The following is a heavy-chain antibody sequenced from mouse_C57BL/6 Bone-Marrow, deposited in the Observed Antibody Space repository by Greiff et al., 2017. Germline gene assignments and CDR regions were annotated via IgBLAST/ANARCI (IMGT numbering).Heavy chain of an antibody. CDR2: IYPRSGNT. D-gene: IGHD2-3*01. CDR1: GYTFTSYG. V-gene: IGHV1-81*01. J-gene: IGHJ2*01. CDR3: TVDGYFLFDY. Sequence: VQLQQSGAELARPGASVKLSCKASGYTFTSYGISWVKQRTGQGLEWIGEIYPRSGNTYYNEKFKGKATLTADKSSSTAYLQLSSLTSEDTAVYYCTVDGYFLFDYWGQGTTLTVSS.